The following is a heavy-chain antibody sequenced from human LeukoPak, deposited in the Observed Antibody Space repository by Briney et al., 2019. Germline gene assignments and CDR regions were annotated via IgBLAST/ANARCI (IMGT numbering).Heavy chain of an antibody. V-gene: IGHV1-18*01. D-gene: IGHD2-21*02. Sequence: ASVKVSCKASGYTFTSYGISWVRQAPGQGLEWTGWISAYNGNTNYAQKLQGRVTMTTVTSTSTAYMELRSLRSDDTAVYYCARDLEGICGGDCHYYYYGMDVWGQGTTVTVSS. J-gene: IGHJ6*02. CDR3: ARDLEGICGGDCHYYYYGMDV. CDR1: GYTFTSYG. CDR2: ISAYNGNT.